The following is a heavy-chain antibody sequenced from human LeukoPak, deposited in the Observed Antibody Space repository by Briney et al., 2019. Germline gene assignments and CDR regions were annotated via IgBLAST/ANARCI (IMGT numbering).Heavy chain of an antibody. CDR2: INHSGST. CDR1: GGSFSGYY. CDR3: ARGGVYWAAAGRFGP. V-gene: IGHV4-34*01. Sequence: PSETLSLTCAVYGGSFSGYYWSWIRQPPGKGLEWIGEINHSGSTNYNPSLKSRVTISVDTSKNQSSLKLSSVTAADTAVYYCARGGVYWAAAGRFGPWGQGTLVTVSS. J-gene: IGHJ5*02. D-gene: IGHD6-13*01.